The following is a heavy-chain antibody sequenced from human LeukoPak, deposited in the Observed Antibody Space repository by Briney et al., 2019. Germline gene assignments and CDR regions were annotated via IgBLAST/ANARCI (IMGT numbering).Heavy chain of an antibody. D-gene: IGHD1-26*01. J-gene: IGHJ4*02. CDR2: ISSSSSYM. Sequence: PGGSLRLSCAASGFTFSSYSMNWVRQAPGKGLEWVSSISSSSSYMYYADSVKGRFTISRDNAKNSLYPQMNSLRAEDTAVYYCLGGAEVFGVWGQGTLVTVSS. V-gene: IGHV3-21*01. CDR1: GFTFSSYS. CDR3: LGGAEVFGV.